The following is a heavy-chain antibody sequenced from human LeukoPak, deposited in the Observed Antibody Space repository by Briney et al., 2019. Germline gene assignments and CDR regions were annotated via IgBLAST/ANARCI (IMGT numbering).Heavy chain of an antibody. CDR1: GFTFSHYE. CDR2: ISTTGTTI. CDR3: ARGFAPHDF. Sequence: GGSLRLSCAASGFTFSHYEMNWVGQAPGKGLEWVSYISTTGTTIFYADSVKGRFTISRDNAKNSLFLQMHSLRAEDTAVYYCARGFAPHDFWGQGTLVTVSS. V-gene: IGHV3-48*03. J-gene: IGHJ4*02.